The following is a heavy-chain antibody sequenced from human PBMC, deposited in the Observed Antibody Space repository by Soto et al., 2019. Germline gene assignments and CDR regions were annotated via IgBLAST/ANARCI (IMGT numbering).Heavy chain of an antibody. J-gene: IGHJ4*02. CDR1: GFTFSTHA. CDR3: ARDQTGITTAGGGRIDH. V-gene: IGHV3-30-3*01. Sequence: QVQLVESGGGVVQPGRSLRLSCAASGFTFSTHAMHWVRQAPGKGLECVAIVSFDGSNKYYADSEKGRFTISRDNSKNTLYLQMSGLTPEDTAFYYCARDQTGITTAGGGRIDHWGQGTLVTVSS. CDR2: VSFDGSNK. D-gene: IGHD6-13*01.